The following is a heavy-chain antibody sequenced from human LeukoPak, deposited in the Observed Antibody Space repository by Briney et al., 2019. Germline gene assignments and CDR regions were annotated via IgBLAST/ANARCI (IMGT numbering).Heavy chain of an antibody. Sequence: GGSLRLSCAASGFTFRNYGMHWVRRTPGKGLEWVAFIRSDGSDKYYADSVKGRFTISRDTSRNTLYLQMNSLRAEDTAVYYCARESFAARWDWGQGTLVTVSS. CDR2: IRSDGSDK. J-gene: IGHJ4*02. CDR3: ARESFAARWD. CDR1: GFTFRNYG. V-gene: IGHV3-30*02. D-gene: IGHD6-6*01.